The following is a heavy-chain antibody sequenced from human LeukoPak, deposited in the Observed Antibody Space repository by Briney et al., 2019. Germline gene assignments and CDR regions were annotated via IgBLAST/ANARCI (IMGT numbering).Heavy chain of an antibody. J-gene: IGHJ4*02. V-gene: IGHV3-7*03. Sequence: GGSLRLSCAASGFTFSSYWLSWVRQAPGKGLEWVATMNPDGTQKYYVDSVKGRFTVSRDNARNSLYLQMSSLRAEDTAVYYCARLTQLARGRYWGQGTLVTVSS. D-gene: IGHD6-6*01. CDR3: ARLTQLARGRY. CDR1: GFTFSSYW. CDR2: MNPDGTQK.